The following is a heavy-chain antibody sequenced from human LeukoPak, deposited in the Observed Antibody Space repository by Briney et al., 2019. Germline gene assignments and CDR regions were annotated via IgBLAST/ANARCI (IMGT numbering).Heavy chain of an antibody. CDR3: ARDLSSSSTAYFHH. CDR1: GFTFSSYA. Sequence: GRSLRLSCAASGFTFSSYAMHWVRQAPGKGLEWVAVISYDGSNKYYADSVKGRFTISRDNAKNSLYLQMNSLRAEDTAVYFCARDLSSSSTAYFHHWGQGTLVTVSS. CDR2: ISYDGSNK. D-gene: IGHD6-6*01. V-gene: IGHV3-30-3*01. J-gene: IGHJ1*01.